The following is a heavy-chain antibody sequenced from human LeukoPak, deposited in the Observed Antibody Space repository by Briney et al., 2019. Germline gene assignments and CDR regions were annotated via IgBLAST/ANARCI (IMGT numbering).Heavy chain of an antibody. CDR2: ISYDGSNK. V-gene: IGHV3-30-3*01. J-gene: IGHJ4*02. CDR1: GFTFSSYA. CDR3: ARDPARAVAGTIDY. Sequence: GGSLRLSCAASGFTFSSYAMHWVRQAPGKGLEWVAVISYDGSNKYYADSVKGRFTISRDNSKNTLYLQMNSLRAEDTAVYYCARDPARAVAGTIDYWGQGTLVTVSS. D-gene: IGHD6-19*01.